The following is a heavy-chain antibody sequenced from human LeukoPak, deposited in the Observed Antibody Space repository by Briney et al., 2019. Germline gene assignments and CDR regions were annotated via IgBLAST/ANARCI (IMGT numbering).Heavy chain of an antibody. CDR3: ARDRDDSSGYYYSPLDY. J-gene: IGHJ4*02. CDR2: ISYDGSNK. CDR1: GFTFSSYA. D-gene: IGHD3-22*01. Sequence: PGGSLRLSCAASGFTFSSYAMHWVRQAPGKGLEWVAVISYDGSNKYYADSVKGRFTISGDNSKNTLYLQMNSLRAEDTAVYYCARDRDDSSGYYYSPLDYWGQGTLVTVSS. V-gene: IGHV3-30-3*01.